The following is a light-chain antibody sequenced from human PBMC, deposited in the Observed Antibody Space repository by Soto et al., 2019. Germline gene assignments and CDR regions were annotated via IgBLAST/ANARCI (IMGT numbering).Light chain of an antibody. CDR2: GAS. V-gene: IGKV3-15*01. CDR3: QQYNNWPRT. J-gene: IGKJ1*01. CDR1: QSVGSY. Sequence: EVVMTQSPATLYVSPGERATLSCRASQSVGSYLAWYQHKPGQTPRLLIYGASTRAAGISPRFSGGGSGTEFTLTISSLQSEDFAVYYCQQYNNWPRTFGQGTKVGIK.